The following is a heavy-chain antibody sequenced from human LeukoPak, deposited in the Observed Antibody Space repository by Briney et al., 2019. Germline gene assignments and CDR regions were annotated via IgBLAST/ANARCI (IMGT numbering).Heavy chain of an antibody. CDR2: INHSGST. CDR3: ARARSQVVAATN. D-gene: IGHD2-15*01. J-gene: IGHJ4*02. V-gene: IGHV4-34*01. Sequence: SETLSLTCAVYGGSFSGYYWSWIRQPPGKGLEWIGEINHSGSTFYNPSLESRVTISLGVITSVDTSKNQFSLRMRSVTAADTAMYYCARARSQVVAATNWGQGTLVTVSS. CDR1: GGSFSGYY.